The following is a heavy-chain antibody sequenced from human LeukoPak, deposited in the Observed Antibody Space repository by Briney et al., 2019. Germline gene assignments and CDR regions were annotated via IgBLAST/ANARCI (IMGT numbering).Heavy chain of an antibody. V-gene: IGHV1-69*01. J-gene: IGHJ4*02. CDR2: IIPMYGTP. CDR1: GGTFSNYT. Sequence: SVKVSCKAFGGTFSNYTVGWVRQVPGQGPEWMGAIIPMYGTPSYAQKFQGRVTISADESTSTAYMELNSLRSEDTAVYYCARQPPTRGVILGSHFDYWRQGTLVTVSS. D-gene: IGHD3-16*01. CDR3: ARQPPTRGVILGSHFDY.